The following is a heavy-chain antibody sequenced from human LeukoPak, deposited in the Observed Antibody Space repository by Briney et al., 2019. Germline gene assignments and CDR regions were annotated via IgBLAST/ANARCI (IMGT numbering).Heavy chain of an antibody. V-gene: IGHV3-48*01. J-gene: IGHJ4*02. CDR2: ISSSSSTI. CDR3: VRELPPVVQYYFDY. Sequence: GGSLRLSCAASGFTFSTYSMNWVRQAPGKGLEWVSYISSSSSTIFYADSVKGRFTISRDNSRNTLYLQMNSLRAEDTAVYYCVRELPPVVQYYFDYWGPGTLVTVSS. CDR1: GFTFSTYS. D-gene: IGHD3-22*01.